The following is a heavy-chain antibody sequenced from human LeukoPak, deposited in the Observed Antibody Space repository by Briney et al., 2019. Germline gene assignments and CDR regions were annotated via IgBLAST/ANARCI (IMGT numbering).Heavy chain of an antibody. CDR2: INPNSGGT. D-gene: IGHD6-19*01. CDR3: AREWREYSSGVNDY. J-gene: IGHJ4*02. CDR1: GYTFTDYF. Sequence: ASVKVSCKASGYTFTDYFLHWVRQAPGQGLEWMGWINPNSGGTNYAQKFQGRVTMTRDTSISTAYMEMSRLRSDDTAVYYCAREWREYSSGVNDYWGQGTLVTVSS. V-gene: IGHV1-2*02.